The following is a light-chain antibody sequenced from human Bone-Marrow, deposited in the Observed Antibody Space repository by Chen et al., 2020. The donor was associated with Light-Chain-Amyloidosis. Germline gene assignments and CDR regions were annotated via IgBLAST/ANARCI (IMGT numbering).Light chain of an antibody. CDR2: DDR. CDR3: QVWDSSLNHV. CDR1: NIGSAA. J-gene: IGLJ1*01. Sequence: SYVLTQPSSVSVAPGQTARITCEGDNIGSAAVHWYQHKPGQAPVLVVYDDRDRPSGIPERFAGSNAGNTATLTSSRVEAGDEADYFCQVWDSSLNHVFGTGTKVSVL. V-gene: IGLV3-21*02.